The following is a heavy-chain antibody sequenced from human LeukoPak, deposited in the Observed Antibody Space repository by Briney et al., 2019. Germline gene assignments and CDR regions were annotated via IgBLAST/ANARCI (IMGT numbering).Heavy chain of an antibody. CDR3: AREPPAAPFTFDY. D-gene: IGHD6-13*01. J-gene: IGHJ4*02. Sequence: EGSLRLSCAASGFTFSSYAMHWVRQAPGKGLEWVAVISYDGSNKHYADSVKGRFTISRDNSKNTLYLQMNSLRAEDTAVYYCAREPPAAPFTFDYWGQGTLVTVSS. CDR2: ISYDGSNK. CDR1: GFTFSSYA. V-gene: IGHV3-30-3*01.